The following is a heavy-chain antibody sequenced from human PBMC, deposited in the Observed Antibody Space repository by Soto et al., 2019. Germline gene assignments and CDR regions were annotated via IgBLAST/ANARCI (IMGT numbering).Heavy chain of an antibody. CDR3: ARENTTVTTVGRFYYYGMDV. CDR1: GFTFSSYG. CDR2: IWYDGSNK. D-gene: IGHD4-4*01. J-gene: IGHJ6*02. Sequence: GGSLRLSCAASGFTFSSYGMHWVRQAPGKGLEWVAVIWYDGSNKYYADSVKGRFTISRDNSKNTLYLQMNSLRAEDTAVYYCARENTTVTTVGRFYYYGMDVWGQGTTVTVSS. V-gene: IGHV3-33*01.